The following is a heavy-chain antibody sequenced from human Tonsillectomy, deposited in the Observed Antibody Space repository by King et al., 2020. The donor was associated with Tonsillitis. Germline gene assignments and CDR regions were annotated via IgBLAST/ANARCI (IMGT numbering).Heavy chain of an antibody. D-gene: IGHD3-22*01. CDR3: TTDDTDYYDSSGYYWF. CDR1: GFTFSNAW. V-gene: IGHV3-15*01. Sequence: VQLVESGGGLVKPGGSLRLSCAASGFTFSNAWMSWVRQAPGKGLEWVGRIKSKTDGGTTDYAATVKGRFTISRDDSKNTLYLQMNSLKTEDTAVYYCTTDDTDYYDSSGYYWFWGQGTLVTVSS. J-gene: IGHJ4*02. CDR2: IKSKTDGGTT.